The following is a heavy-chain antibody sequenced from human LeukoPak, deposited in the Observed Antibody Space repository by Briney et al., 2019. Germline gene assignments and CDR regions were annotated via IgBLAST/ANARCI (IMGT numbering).Heavy chain of an antibody. J-gene: IGHJ5*02. CDR3: ARGDGVVPAAIDGHWFDP. D-gene: IGHD2-2*02. CDR1: GYSFTSYW. V-gene: IGHV5-51*01. Sequence: GESLKISCKGSGYSFTSYWIGWVRQMPGKGLEWMGIIYPGDSDTRYSPSFQGQVTISADKSISTAYLQWSSLKASDTAVYYCARGDGVVPAAIDGHWFDPWGQGTLVTVSS. CDR2: IYPGDSDT.